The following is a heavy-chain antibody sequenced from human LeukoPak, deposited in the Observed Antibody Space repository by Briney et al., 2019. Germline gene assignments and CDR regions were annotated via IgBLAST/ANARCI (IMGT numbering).Heavy chain of an antibody. J-gene: IGHJ6*02. CDR3: ARENFYGMDV. CDR1: GFIFSDYW. CDR2: INSDGSTT. Sequence: GGSLRLSCAASGFIFSDYWMHWARQAPGKGLVWVSRINSDGSTTRYADSVKGRFTISRDNAKNTMYLQMNSLRAEDTAVYYCARENFYGMDVWGQGTTVTVSS. V-gene: IGHV3-74*01.